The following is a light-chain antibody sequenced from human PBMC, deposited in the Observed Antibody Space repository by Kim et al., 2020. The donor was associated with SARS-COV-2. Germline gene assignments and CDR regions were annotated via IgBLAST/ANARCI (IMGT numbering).Light chain of an antibody. CDR3: QAWDNNTPVV. CDR2: QDN. CDR1: KLGDKY. Sequence: YELTQPPSVSVSPGETASITCSGDKLGDKYACWYKQKPGQSPLLVIYQDNKRPSGIPERFSGSNSGNTATLTIGGTQAMDAADYYCQAWDNNTPVVFGGGTQLTVL. J-gene: IGLJ2*01. V-gene: IGLV3-1*01.